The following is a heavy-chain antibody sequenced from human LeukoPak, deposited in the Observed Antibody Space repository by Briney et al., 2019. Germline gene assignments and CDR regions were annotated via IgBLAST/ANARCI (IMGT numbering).Heavy chain of an antibody. CDR1: GFTFSDYY. CDR2: ISSSGSTI. CDR3: ARDWGYGSSTSCPHDY. D-gene: IGHD2-2*01. Sequence: GGSLRLSCAASGFTFSDYYMSWIPQAPGKGLEWVSYISSSGSTIYYADSEKGRFTISRDNAKNSLYLQMNSLRAEDTAVYYCARDWGYGSSTSCPHDYWGQGTLVTVSS. J-gene: IGHJ4*02. V-gene: IGHV3-11*01.